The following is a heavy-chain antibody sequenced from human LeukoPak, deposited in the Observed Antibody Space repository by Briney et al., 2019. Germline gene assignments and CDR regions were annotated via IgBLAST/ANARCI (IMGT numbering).Heavy chain of an antibody. V-gene: IGHV1-2*02. J-gene: IGHJ5*01. CDR2: ISPNSGGT. Sequence: ASVKVSCKASGYTLTGYYMHWVRQAPGQGLEWMGWISPNSGGTNYAQKFQGRVTMTRDTSISTAYMELSRLRSDDTAVYYCARGDYDIPTGRAFDFWGQGTLVTVSS. CDR1: GYTLTGYY. D-gene: IGHD3-9*01. CDR3: ARGDYDIPTGRAFDF.